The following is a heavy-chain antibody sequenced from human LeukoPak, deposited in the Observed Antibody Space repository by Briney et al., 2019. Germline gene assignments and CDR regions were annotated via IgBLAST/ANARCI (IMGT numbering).Heavy chain of an antibody. CDR1: GFTVSSNY. J-gene: IGHJ5*02. CDR3: ASSSWYWFDP. Sequence: GSLRLSCAASGFTVSSNYMSWVRQPPGKGLEWIGSIYYSGSTYYNPSLKSRVTISVDTSKNQFSLKLSSVTAADTAVYYCASSSWYWFDPWGQGTLVTVSS. CDR2: IYYSGST. V-gene: IGHV4-39*07. D-gene: IGHD6-13*01.